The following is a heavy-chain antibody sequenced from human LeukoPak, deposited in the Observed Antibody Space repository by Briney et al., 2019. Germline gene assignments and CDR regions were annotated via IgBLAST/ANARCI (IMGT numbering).Heavy chain of an antibody. J-gene: IGHJ4*02. CDR3: ARRGSGRHFDF. CDR2: ISGGSSTI. Sequence: GGTLRLSCAASGFTFSDYYMSWIRQAPGKGLECVSYISGGSSTIYYADSLKGRFTVSRDNAKNSLYLLMNSLRAEDTAVYYCARRGSGRHFDFWGQGTLVTVSS. V-gene: IGHV3-11*01. D-gene: IGHD2-15*01. CDR1: GFTFSDYY.